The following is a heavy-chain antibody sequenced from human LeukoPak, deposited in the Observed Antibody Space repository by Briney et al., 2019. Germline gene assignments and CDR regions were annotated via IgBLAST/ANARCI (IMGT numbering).Heavy chain of an antibody. J-gene: IGHJ4*02. CDR2: ISAYNGNT. CDR3: ARDQDCSSTSCYTYYFDY. D-gene: IGHD2-2*01. Sequence: GASVKVSCKASGYTLTSYGISWVRQAPGQGLEWMGWISAYNGNTNYAQKLQGRVTMTTDTSTSTAYVELRSLRSDDTAVYYCARDQDCSSTSCYTYYFDYWGQGTLVTVSS. V-gene: IGHV1-18*01. CDR1: GYTLTSYG.